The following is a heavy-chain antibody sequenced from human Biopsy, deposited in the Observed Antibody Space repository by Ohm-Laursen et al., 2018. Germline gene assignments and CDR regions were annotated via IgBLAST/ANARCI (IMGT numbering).Heavy chain of an antibody. J-gene: IGHJ6*02. D-gene: IGHD2-8*02. Sequence: SDTLSLTCTVSSASINLYYWGWIRQSPGKGLEWIGYINHSGHTNYNPSLKSRLTMSVDTSKNQFSLKLTSVTAADTAAYYCARDRIAYCTATSCDNFGLDVWGQGTTVTVSS. CDR3: ARDRIAYCTATSCDNFGLDV. CDR1: SASINLYY. CDR2: INHSGHT. V-gene: IGHV4-59*01.